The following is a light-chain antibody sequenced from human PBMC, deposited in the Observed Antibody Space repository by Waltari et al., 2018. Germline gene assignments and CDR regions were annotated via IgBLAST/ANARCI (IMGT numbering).Light chain of an antibody. J-gene: IGKJ1*01. CDR1: RSGSTTC. CDR3: RHHVSLPAT. CDR2: CAP. V-gene: IGKV3-20*01. Sequence: RDARSGSTTCAWFQYKPGLACSLLIHCAPTSATGIPDRFSGHGSGTDFSLPISRLEPEDFAVYLRRHHVSLPATFGQGTKGEI.